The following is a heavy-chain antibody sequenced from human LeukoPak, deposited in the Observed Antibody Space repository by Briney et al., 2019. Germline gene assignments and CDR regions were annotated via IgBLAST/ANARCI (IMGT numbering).Heavy chain of an antibody. CDR1: GFTFSHYG. V-gene: IGHV3-30*03. CDR2: ISYDGSNK. D-gene: IGHD2-15*01. CDR3: ATSWAGVAANDY. Sequence: GRSLRLSCAASGFTFSHYGVHWVRQAPGKGLEWVAVISYDGSNKYYADSVKGRFTVSRDNSKNTLYLQMNSLRAEDTAVYYCATSWAGVAANDYWGQGTLVTVSS. J-gene: IGHJ4*02.